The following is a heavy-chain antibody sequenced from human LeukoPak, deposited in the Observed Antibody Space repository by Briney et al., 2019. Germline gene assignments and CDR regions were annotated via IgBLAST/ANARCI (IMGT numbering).Heavy chain of an antibody. J-gene: IGHJ5*02. CDR2: INPVDGST. V-gene: IGHV1-46*01. Sequence: ASVKVSCKASGYTFTTYFMYWVRQAPGQGLEWMGIINPVDGSTTYAQEFQGRVTLTRDMSTSIVYMELSSLKSEDTAVYYCARGAQFTIFEPFDPWGQGTLVTVSS. CDR1: GYTFTTYF. CDR3: ARGAQFTIFEPFDP. D-gene: IGHD3-3*01.